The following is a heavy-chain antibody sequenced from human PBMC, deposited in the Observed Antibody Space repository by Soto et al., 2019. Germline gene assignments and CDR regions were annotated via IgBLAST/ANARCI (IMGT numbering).Heavy chain of an antibody. CDR1: GFTFSSYA. CDR2: ISGSGGST. D-gene: IGHD3-9*01. J-gene: IGHJ4*02. Sequence: PGGSLRLSCAASGFTFSSYAMSWVRQAPGKGLEWVSAISGSGGSTYYADSVKGRFTISRDNSKNTLYLQMNSLRAEDTAVYYCAKGAVLRYFDWLSSIDLYYFDYWGQGTLVTVSS. CDR3: AKGAVLRYFDWLSSIDLYYFDY. V-gene: IGHV3-23*01.